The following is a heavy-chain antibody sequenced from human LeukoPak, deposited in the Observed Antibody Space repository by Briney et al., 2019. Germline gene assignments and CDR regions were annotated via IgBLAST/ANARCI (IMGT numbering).Heavy chain of an antibody. CDR1: GGSFSGYY. CDR2: INHSGST. J-gene: IGHJ4*02. V-gene: IGHV4-34*01. CDR3: AREGIAVAARRYYFDY. Sequence: PSETLSLTCAVYGGSFSGYYWSWIRQPPGKGLEWIGEINHSGSTNYNPSPKSRVTISVDTSKNQFSLKLSSVTAADTAVYYCAREGIAVAARRYYFDYWGQGTLVTVSS. D-gene: IGHD6-19*01.